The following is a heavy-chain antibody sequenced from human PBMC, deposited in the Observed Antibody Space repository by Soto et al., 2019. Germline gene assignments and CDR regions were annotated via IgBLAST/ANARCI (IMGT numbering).Heavy chain of an antibody. Sequence: ASVNVSCKASGYTFTSYAMHWVRQAPGQRLEWMGWINAGNGNTKYSQKFQGRVTITRDTSASTAYMELSSLRSDDTAVYYCARDGSAWDFDYWGQGTLVTVSS. CDR3: ARDGSAWDFDY. V-gene: IGHV1-3*01. CDR2: INAGNGNT. J-gene: IGHJ4*02. D-gene: IGHD6-19*01. CDR1: GYTFTSYA.